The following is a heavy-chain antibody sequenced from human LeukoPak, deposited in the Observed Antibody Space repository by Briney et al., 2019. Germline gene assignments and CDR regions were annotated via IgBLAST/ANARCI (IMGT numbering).Heavy chain of an antibody. J-gene: IGHJ4*02. CDR2: INWNGGST. CDR3: ARDPYYDFWSGYDY. V-gene: IGHV3-20*04. CDR1: GFTFDDYG. D-gene: IGHD3-3*01. Sequence: GGSLRLSCAASGFTFDDYGMSWVRQAPGKGLEWVSGINWNGGSTGYADSVKGRFTISRDNAKNSLYLQMNSLRAEDTALYYCARDPYYDFWSGYDYWGQGTLVTVSS.